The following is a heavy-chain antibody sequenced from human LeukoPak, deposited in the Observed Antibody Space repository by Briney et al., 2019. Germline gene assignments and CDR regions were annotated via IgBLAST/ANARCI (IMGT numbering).Heavy chain of an antibody. D-gene: IGHD2-2*01. Sequence: PGGSLRLSCAASGFTVSSKYMSWVRQAPGKGLEWVSVIYSGGSTYYADSVKGRFTIPRDNSKNTLYLQMNSLRAEDTAVYYCARGCSSTSCYGFDYWGQGTLVTVSS. J-gene: IGHJ4*02. CDR2: IYSGGST. CDR1: GFTVSSKY. CDR3: ARGCSSTSCYGFDY. V-gene: IGHV3-53*01.